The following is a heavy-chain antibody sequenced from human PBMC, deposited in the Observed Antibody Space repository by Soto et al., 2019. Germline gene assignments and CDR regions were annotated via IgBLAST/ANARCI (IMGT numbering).Heavy chain of an antibody. V-gene: IGHV4-34*01. CDR3: ARGLDIVVVVAAKGVDWFDP. CDR2: INHSGST. J-gene: IGHJ5*02. D-gene: IGHD2-15*01. CDR1: GGSFSGYY. Sequence: PSETLSLTCAVYGGSFSGYYWSWIRQPPGKGLEWIGEINHSGSTNYNPSLKSRVTISVDTSKNQFSLKLSSVTAADTAVYYCARGLDIVVVVAAKGVDWFDPWGQGTLVTVSS.